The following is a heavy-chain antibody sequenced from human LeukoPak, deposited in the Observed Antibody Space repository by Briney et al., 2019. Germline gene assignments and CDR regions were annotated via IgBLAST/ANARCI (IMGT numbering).Heavy chain of an antibody. CDR2: IISSSSYI. CDR1: GFTFSSYS. D-gene: IGHD3-10*01. J-gene: IGHJ4*02. Sequence: GGSLRLSCAASGFTFSSYSMNWVRQAPGKGLEWVSSIISSSSYIYYADSVKGRFTISRDNAKNSLYLQMNSLRAEDTAVYYCARYPSGGGYYFDYWGQGTLVTVSS. CDR3: ARYPSGGGYYFDY. V-gene: IGHV3-21*01.